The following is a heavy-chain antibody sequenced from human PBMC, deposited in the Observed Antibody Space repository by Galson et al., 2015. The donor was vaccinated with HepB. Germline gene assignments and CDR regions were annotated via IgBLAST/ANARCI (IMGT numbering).Heavy chain of an antibody. CDR2: ISCDGSHQ. CDR3: ARGSYSDFYFDF. J-gene: IGHJ4*02. D-gene: IGHD4-11*01. Sequence: SLRLSCAVSGFAFSHYTMHWVRQAPGKGLEWVAVISCDGSHQDYADSVKGRFTISRDNSNNTLNVQMNSLTVADTAVYYCARGSYSDFYFDFWGQGTLVTVSS. V-gene: IGHV3-30-3*01. CDR1: GFAFSHYT.